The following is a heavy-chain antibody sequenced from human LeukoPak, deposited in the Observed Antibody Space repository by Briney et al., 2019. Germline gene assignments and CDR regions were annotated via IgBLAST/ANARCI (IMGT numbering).Heavy chain of an antibody. CDR1: GGSFSGFR. V-gene: IGHV4-34*01. CDR2: INHSGGT. J-gene: IGHJ3*02. D-gene: IGHD2-2*01. CDR3: ALELVVPAALERLNAFDI. Sequence: SETLSLTCAVYGGSFSGFRWHWIRQPPGKGPEWIGEINHSGGTTYNPSLKSRVTISVDTSKIQFSLNLTSVTAADTAVYYCALELVVPAALERLNAFDIWGHGTMVTVSS.